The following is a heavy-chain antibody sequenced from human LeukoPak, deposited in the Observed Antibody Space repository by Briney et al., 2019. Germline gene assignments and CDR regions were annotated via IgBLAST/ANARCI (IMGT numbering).Heavy chain of an antibody. Sequence: SETLSLTCTVSGVSISSYYWSWLRQPPGKGLEWIGYIYYSGSTNYNPSLKSRVTISVDTSKNQFSLKLSSVTAADTAVYYCARDPWDYYGSGSYYTPWGQGTLVTVSS. CDR3: ARDPWDYYGSGSYYTP. CDR1: GVSISSYY. CDR2: IYYSGST. D-gene: IGHD3-10*01. J-gene: IGHJ5*02. V-gene: IGHV4-59*01.